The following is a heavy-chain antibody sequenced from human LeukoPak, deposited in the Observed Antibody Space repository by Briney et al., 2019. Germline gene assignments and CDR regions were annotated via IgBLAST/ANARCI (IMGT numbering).Heavy chain of an antibody. J-gene: IGHJ5*02. CDR2: IYYSGST. CDR1: GGSISSGGYY. D-gene: IGHD3-3*01. CDR3: ARQRFLEWPLGP. Sequence: PSQTLSLTCTVSGGSISSGGYYWSWIRQHPGKGLEWIGYIYYSGSTYYNPSLKSRVTISVDTSKNQFSLKLSSVTAADTAVYYCARQRFLEWPLGPWGQGTLVTVSS. V-gene: IGHV4-31*03.